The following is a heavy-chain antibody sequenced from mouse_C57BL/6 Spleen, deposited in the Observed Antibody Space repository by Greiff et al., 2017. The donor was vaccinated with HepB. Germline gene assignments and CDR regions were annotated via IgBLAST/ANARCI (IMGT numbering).Heavy chain of an antibody. J-gene: IGHJ4*01. CDR1: GYTFTSYW. CDR2: IDPSDSYT. V-gene: IGHV1-69*01. D-gene: IGHD3-3*01. Sequence: VQLQQPGAELVMPGASVKLSCKASGYTFTSYWMHWVKQRPGQGLEWIGEIDPSDSYTNYNQKFKGKSKLTVDKSSSTAYMQLSSLTSEDSAVYYCARGLDYYAMDYWGQGTSVTVSS. CDR3: ARGLDYYAMDY.